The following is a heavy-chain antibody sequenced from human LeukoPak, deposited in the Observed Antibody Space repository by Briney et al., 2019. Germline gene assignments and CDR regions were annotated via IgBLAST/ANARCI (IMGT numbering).Heavy chain of an antibody. CDR3: ARPQDFGLTGMNAFDI. Sequence: GESLKISCKGSGYSFNTYWIGWVRQMPGKGLEWMGIIYPGGSDTKYSPSFQGQVTISADKPISTAYLQWSSLKASDTAMYYCARPQDFGLTGMNAFDIWGQGTMVTVSS. CDR1: GYSFNTYW. J-gene: IGHJ3*02. V-gene: IGHV5-51*01. D-gene: IGHD7-27*01. CDR2: IYPGGSDT.